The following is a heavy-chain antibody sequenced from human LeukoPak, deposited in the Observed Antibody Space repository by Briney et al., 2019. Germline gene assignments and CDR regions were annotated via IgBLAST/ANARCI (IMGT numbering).Heavy chain of an antibody. V-gene: IGHV4-39*02. CDR1: GGSISSSSYY. Sequence: SETLSLTCTVSGGSISSSSYYWGWIRQPPGKGLEWIGSIYYSGSTYYNPSLKSRVTISVDTSKNQFSLKLSSVTAADTAVYYCAKDNTYYYGSGRPSLPDYWGQGTLVTVSS. D-gene: IGHD3-10*01. CDR3: AKDNTYYYGSGRPSLPDY. CDR2: IYYSGST. J-gene: IGHJ4*02.